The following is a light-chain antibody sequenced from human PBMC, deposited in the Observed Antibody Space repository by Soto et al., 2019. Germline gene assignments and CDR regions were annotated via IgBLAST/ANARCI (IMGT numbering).Light chain of an antibody. CDR1: QSVSSY. V-gene: IGKV3-11*01. CDR2: DAS. Sequence: EIVLTQSPATLSLSPGERATLSCRASQSVSSYLAWYQQKPGQAPRLLIYDASNRATGIPARFSGSGSGTDFTLTISSLAHEDFAVYYCQQRINWPLSLTFGGGTKVEIK. CDR3: QQRINWPLSLT. J-gene: IGKJ4*01.